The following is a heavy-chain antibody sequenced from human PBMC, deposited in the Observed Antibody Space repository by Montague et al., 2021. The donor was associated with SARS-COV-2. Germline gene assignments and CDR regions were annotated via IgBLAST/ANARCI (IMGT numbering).Heavy chain of an antibody. CDR2: IYSGGITT. J-gene: IGHJ4*02. CDR3: AKCTPEAAPEN. V-gene: IGHV3-23*03. CDR1: GFNVRSYA. Sequence: SWRFSCDAYGFNVRSYAMSWVRQAPGKGLEWVSLIYSGGITTYHSDSVKGRFTISRDNSKNTLYLQMDSLRVEDTAVYYCAKCTPEAAPENWGQGALVTVSS. D-gene: IGHD2-15*01.